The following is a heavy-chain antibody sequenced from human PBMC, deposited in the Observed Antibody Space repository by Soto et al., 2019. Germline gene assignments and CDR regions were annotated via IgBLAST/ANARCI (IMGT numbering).Heavy chain of an antibody. CDR2: ISGSGGST. J-gene: IGHJ4*02. CDR1: GFTFSSYA. V-gene: IGHV3-23*01. D-gene: IGHD2-2*02. CDR3: AKGCSSTRCYKGYSSSDY. Sequence: GGSLRLSCAASGFTFSSYAMSWVRQAPGKGLEWVSAISGSGGSTYYADSVKGRFSISRDNSKNTLHLQMNSLGAEDTAVYYCAKGCSSTRCYKGYSSSDYWCQGNLVTVSS.